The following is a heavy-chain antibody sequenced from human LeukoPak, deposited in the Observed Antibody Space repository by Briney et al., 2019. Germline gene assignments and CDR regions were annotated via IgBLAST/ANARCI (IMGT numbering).Heavy chain of an antibody. V-gene: IGHV3-21*01. J-gene: IGHJ4*02. CDR3: ARGFGSGTHCDY. Sequence: GGSLRLSCEGSGFTFSTYTMNWVRQAPGKGLEWVSTITRSSAYIYYADSVKGRFTISRDNAKNSLYLQMDSLRGEDTAVYYCARGFGSGTHCDYWGQGNLVTVSS. CDR1: GFTFSTYT. CDR2: ITRSSAYI. D-gene: IGHD3-10*01.